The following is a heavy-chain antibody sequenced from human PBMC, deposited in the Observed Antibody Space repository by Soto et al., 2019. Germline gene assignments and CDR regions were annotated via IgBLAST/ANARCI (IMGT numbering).Heavy chain of an antibody. CDR2: LSGSGGRT. D-gene: IGHD1-26*01. V-gene: IGHV3-23*01. J-gene: IGHJ4*02. Sequence: EVQLLESGGGLVQPGGSLRLSCAASGFTFSSYAMSWVRQAPGKGLEWVSALSGSGGRTYYADSVKGRFTISRDKSKNTLYLQMNSLRAEDTAVYYCAKLGAGAGATLYCFDYWGQGTLVTVSS. CDR3: AKLGAGAGATLYCFDY. CDR1: GFTFSSYA.